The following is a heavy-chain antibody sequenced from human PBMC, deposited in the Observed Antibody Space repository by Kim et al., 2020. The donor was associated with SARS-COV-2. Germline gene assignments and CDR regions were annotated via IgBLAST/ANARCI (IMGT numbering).Heavy chain of an antibody. J-gene: IGHJ4*02. D-gene: IGHD6-13*01. Sequence: GGSLRLSCAASGFTFGDYAMHWVRQAPGKGLEWVSGISWNSGSIGYADSVKGRFTISRDNAKNSLYLQMNSLRAEDTALYYCAKDYHSSPRSRFDYWGQGTLVTVSS. CDR2: ISWNSGSI. V-gene: IGHV3-9*01. CDR1: GFTFGDYA. CDR3: AKDYHSSPRSRFDY.